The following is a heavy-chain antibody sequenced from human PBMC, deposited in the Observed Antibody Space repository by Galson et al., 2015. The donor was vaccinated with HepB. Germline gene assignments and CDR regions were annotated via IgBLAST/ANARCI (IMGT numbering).Heavy chain of an antibody. D-gene: IGHD1-14*01. Sequence: ETLSLTCAVYGGSFSGYYWSWIRQPPGKGLEWIGEINHSGSTNYNPSLKSRVTISVDTSKNQFSLKLSSVTAADTAVYYCARVSERFRRYYFDYWGQGTLVTVSS. CDR3: ARVSERFRRYYFDY. CDR1: GGSFSGYY. J-gene: IGHJ4*02. V-gene: IGHV4-34*01. CDR2: INHSGST.